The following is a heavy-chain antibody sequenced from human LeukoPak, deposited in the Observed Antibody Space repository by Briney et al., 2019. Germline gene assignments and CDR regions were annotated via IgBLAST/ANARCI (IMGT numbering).Heavy chain of an antibody. Sequence: GGSLRLSCAASGFTVSSNYISWVRQAPGKGLEWVSVIYSGGSTYYADSVKGRFTISRDNSKNTLYLQMNSLRAEDTAVYYCARDLAAAESDYWGQGTLVTVSS. V-gene: IGHV3-66*01. CDR2: IYSGGST. J-gene: IGHJ4*02. D-gene: IGHD6-13*01. CDR1: GFTVSSNY. CDR3: ARDLAAAESDY.